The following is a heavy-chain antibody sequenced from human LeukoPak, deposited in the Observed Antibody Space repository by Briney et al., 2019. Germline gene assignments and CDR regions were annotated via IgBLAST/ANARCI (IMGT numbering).Heavy chain of an antibody. D-gene: IGHD3-22*01. V-gene: IGHV4-59*01. CDR1: GGSISSYY. Sequence: SETLSLTCTVSGGSISSYYWSWIRQPPGQGLEWIGYIYYSGSTNYNPSLKSRVTISVDTSKNQFSLKLSSVTAADTAVYYCARAYHYYYYYYYMDVWGKETAVTVSS. CDR3: ARAYHYYYYYYYMDV. J-gene: IGHJ6*03. CDR2: IYYSGST.